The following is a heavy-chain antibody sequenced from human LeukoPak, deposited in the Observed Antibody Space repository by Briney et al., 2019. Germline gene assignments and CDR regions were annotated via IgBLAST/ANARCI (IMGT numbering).Heavy chain of an antibody. CDR2: MNEYSTTI. D-gene: IGHD1-14*01. CDR1: GFPFNSFW. Sequence: GGSLRLSCAASGFPFNSFWMHWVRQAPGKGLVWVSDMNEYSTTIRYADSVKGRFTISRDNARSILYLQMNNLRAEDTAMYFCARGGVNPVDHWGQGTLVTVSS. J-gene: IGHJ4*02. CDR3: ARGGVNPVDH. V-gene: IGHV3-74*01.